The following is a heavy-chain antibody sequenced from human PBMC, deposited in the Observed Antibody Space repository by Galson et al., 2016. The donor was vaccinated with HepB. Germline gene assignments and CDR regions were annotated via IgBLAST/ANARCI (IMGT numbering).Heavy chain of an antibody. D-gene: IGHD3-16*01. V-gene: IGHV5-51*01. CDR3: ARHEDLITPGAFVTVLDD. Sequence: QSGAEVKKPGQSLKISCKASGYDFSTFWIVWVRQMPGKGLEWMGYIYPGDSDTTYSPSFQGQVSISVDKSTNTAYLEWNSLKASGTAIYYCARHEDLITPGAFVTVLDDCGQGPLGSDSS. J-gene: IGHJ4*02. CDR1: GYDFSTFW. CDR2: IYPGDSDT.